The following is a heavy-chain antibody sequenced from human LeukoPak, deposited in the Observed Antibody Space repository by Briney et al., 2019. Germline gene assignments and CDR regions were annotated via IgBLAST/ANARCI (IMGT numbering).Heavy chain of an antibody. J-gene: IGHJ6*02. V-gene: IGHV4-34*01. CDR1: GGSFSGYY. Sequence: SETLSLTCAVYGGSFSGYYWSWIRQPPGKGLEWIGEINHSGSTNYNPSLKSRVTISVDTSKNQFSLKLSSVTAADTAVYYCARGRAVTTGEGQPTFYSVNYYYGMDVWGQGTTVTVSS. CDR2: INHSGST. D-gene: IGHD4-17*01. CDR3: ARGRAVTTGEGQPTFYSVNYYYGMDV.